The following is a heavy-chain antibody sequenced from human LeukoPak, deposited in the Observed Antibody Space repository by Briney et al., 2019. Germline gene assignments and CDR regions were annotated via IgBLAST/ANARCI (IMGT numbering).Heavy chain of an antibody. CDR3: ARGTYSYGSNGPTFDY. J-gene: IGHJ4*02. Sequence: SGGSLRLSCAASGFTFSSYGMHWVRQAPGKGLEWVAVISYDGSNKYYADSVKGRFTISRDNSKNTLYLQMNSLRAEDTAVYYCARGTYSYGSNGPTFDYWGQGTLVTVSS. D-gene: IGHD5-18*01. V-gene: IGHV3-30*03. CDR2: ISYDGSNK. CDR1: GFTFSSYG.